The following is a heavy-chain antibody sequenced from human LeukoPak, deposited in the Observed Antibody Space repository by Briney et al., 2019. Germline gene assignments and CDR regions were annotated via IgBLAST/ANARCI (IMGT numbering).Heavy chain of an antibody. CDR2: IYYSGST. CDR1: GGSISSSSYY. J-gene: IGHJ3*02. D-gene: IGHD3-22*01. V-gene: IGHV4-39*01. CDR3: ARGGQSGYNDDAFDI. Sequence: SETLSLTCTVSGGSISSSSYYWSWIRQRPGKGLEWIGSIYYSGSTYYNPSLKSRVTISVDTSKNQFSLKLSSVTAADTAVYYCARGGQSGYNDDAFDIWGQGTMVTVSS.